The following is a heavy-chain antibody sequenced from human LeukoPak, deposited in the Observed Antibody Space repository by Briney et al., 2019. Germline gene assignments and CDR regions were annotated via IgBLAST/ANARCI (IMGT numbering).Heavy chain of an antibody. CDR3: AKEGAEFRKSVFDY. CDR1: GFTFNSYT. V-gene: IGHV3-21*01. CDR2: ISGSTTYI. Sequence: GGSLSLSCAASGFTFNSYTMNWVRQAPGKGLEWVSSISGSTTYIYYADSVKGRFTISRDTAKNSLYLQIHSLRAEDTAVYYCAKEGAEFRKSVFDYWGQGTLVTVSS. J-gene: IGHJ4*02. D-gene: IGHD1-26*01.